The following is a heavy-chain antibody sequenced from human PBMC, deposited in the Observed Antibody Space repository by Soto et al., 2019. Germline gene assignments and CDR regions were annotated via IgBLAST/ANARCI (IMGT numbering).Heavy chain of an antibody. V-gene: IGHV4-31*03. CDR1: NGSISTNGHY. J-gene: IGHJ4*02. D-gene: IGHD6-19*01. CDR3: AREQWGFDS. CDR2: IYYTRNS. Sequence: QVQLQESGPELVKSSQTLSLTCTVSNGSISTNGHYWTWIRQRPGKGLEWIAYIYYTRNSYYNPSLKSRLTISIDTSKNQFSLTLRSVTAADTAVYCCAREQWGFDSWGQGTLVTVSS.